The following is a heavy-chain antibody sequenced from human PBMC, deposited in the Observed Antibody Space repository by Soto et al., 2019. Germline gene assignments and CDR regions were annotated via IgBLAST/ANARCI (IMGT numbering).Heavy chain of an antibody. CDR2: ISSCGST. J-gene: IGHJ4*02. Sequence: SETLSLTSPASGGPISSYYWSWIRQPPGKGLEWIGYISSCGSTNYNPSLKSRVTISVDTSKNQFSLKLSSVTAADTAVYYCARDMDTAMVNWGQGTLVTVSS. D-gene: IGHD5-18*01. CDR3: ARDMDTAMVN. V-gene: IGHV4-59*01. CDR1: GGPISSYY.